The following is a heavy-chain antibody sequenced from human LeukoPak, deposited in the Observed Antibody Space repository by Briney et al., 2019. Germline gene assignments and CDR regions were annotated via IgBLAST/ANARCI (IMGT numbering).Heavy chain of an antibody. V-gene: IGHV3-21*01. CDR1: GFTFSSYN. D-gene: IGHD2-15*01. CDR3: ARGLGYCSGGTCHNYFDY. CDR2: ISRSRSHI. Sequence: GGSLRLSCAASGFTFSSYNMNWVRQAPGKGLEWVSSISRSRSHISYADSLKGRFTMSSDNARNSLYLHMISLRADDTAVYYCARGLGYCSGGTCHNYFDYWGQGTLVTVSS. J-gene: IGHJ4*02.